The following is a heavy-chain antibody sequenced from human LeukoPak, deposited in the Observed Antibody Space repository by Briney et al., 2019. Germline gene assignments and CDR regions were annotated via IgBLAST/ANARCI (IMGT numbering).Heavy chain of an antibody. J-gene: IGHJ4*02. CDR1: GGSFSGYY. CDR3: ARTPISDY. CDR2: INHSGST. V-gene: IGHV4-34*01. Sequence: PSETLSLTCAVYGGSFSGYYWSWIRQPPGKGLEWIGEINHSGSTYYNPSLKSRVTISVDTSKNQFSLKLSSVTAADTAVYYCARTPISDYWGQGTLVTVSS.